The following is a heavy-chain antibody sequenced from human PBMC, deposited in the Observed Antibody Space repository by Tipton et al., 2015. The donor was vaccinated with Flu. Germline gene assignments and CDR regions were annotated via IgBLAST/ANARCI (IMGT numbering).Heavy chain of an antibody. Sequence: TLSLTCTVSGGSMSSYYWAWIRQPAGKGLEWIGRMYTSGSTKYNPSLESRVTMSRDTSKNHFSLRLSSATAADTALYYCARDLRGYSGYTGGDAFDLWGPGIMVTVSS. J-gene: IGHJ3*01. V-gene: IGHV4-4*07. CDR2: MYTSGST. CDR1: GGSMSSYY. CDR3: ARDLRGYSGYTGGDAFDL. D-gene: IGHD5-12*01.